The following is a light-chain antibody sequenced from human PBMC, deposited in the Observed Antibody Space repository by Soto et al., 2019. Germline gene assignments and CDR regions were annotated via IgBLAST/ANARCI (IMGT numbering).Light chain of an antibody. CDR3: QQYDYLPLT. J-gene: IGKJ4*01. CDR1: QDISNY. V-gene: IGKV1-33*01. CDR2: DAS. Sequence: DLQMTQSPSSLSASVGDRVTITCQASQDISNYLNWYQQKPGKAPQLLIYDASNLETGVPSRFSGSGSGTDFTFTISSLQPEDIATYYCQQYDYLPLTFGGGTKVKIK.